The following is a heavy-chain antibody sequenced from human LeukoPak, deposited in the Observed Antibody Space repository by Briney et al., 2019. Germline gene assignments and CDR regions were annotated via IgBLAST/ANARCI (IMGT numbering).Heavy chain of an antibody. Sequence: PGGSLRLSCAASGFTFSSYAMSWVRQAPGKGLEWVSAISGSGGSTYYADSVKGRFTISRDNSKNTLYLQMNSLRAEDTAVYYCARLGGAGHDYVWGTRDAFDIWGQGTMVTVSS. CDR1: GFTFSSYA. J-gene: IGHJ3*02. V-gene: IGHV3-23*01. CDR3: ARLGGAGHDYVWGTRDAFDI. D-gene: IGHD3-16*01. CDR2: ISGSGGST.